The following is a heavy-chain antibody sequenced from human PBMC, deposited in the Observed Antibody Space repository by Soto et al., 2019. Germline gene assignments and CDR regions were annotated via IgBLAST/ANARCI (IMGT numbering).Heavy chain of an antibody. Sequence: RFVICGVGQAFKQGIEWMGWISAYNGNTNYAQKLQGRVTMTTDTSTSTAYMELRSLRSDDTAVYYCARDGVVVAATRYYYYYGMDVWGQGTTVTAP. CDR1: RFV. V-gene: IGHV1-18*01. CDR2: ISAYNGNT. D-gene: IGHD2-15*01. CDR3: ARDGVVVAATRYYYYYGMDV. J-gene: IGHJ6*02.